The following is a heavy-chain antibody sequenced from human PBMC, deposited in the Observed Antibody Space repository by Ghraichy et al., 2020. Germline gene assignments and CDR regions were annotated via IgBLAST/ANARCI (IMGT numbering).Heavy chain of an antibody. J-gene: IGHJ3*02. V-gene: IGHV4-59*08. CDR2: IYYSGST. Sequence: SETLSLTCTVSGGSISRYYWSWIRQPPGKGLEWIGYIYYSGSTNYNPSLNSRVRISVDTSKNQFSLKLSAVTAADTATYYCARHRGSGWPDAFDIWGQGTMVGVSS. D-gene: IGHD6-19*01. CDR3: ARHRGSGWPDAFDI. CDR1: GGSISRYY.